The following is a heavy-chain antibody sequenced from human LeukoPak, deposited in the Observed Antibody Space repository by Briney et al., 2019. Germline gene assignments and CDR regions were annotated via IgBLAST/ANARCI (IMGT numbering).Heavy chain of an antibody. CDR1: GYTFTDYY. Sequence: ASVKVSCKASGYTFTDYYMHWVQQAPGKGLEWMGRVDPEDGETIYAEKFQGRVTITADTSTDTAYMELSSLRSEDTAVYYCATGGGIHLIDYWGQGTLVTVSS. D-gene: IGHD5-18*01. V-gene: IGHV1-69-2*01. CDR2: VDPEDGET. CDR3: ATGGGIHLIDY. J-gene: IGHJ4*02.